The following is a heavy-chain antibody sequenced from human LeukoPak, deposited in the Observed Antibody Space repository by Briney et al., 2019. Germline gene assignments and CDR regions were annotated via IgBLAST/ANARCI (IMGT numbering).Heavy chain of an antibody. D-gene: IGHD5-18*01. CDR2: ISWNSGSI. Sequence: GGSLRLSCAASGFTFDDYAMHWVRQAPGRGLEWVSGISWNSGSIGYADSVKGRFTISRDNAKNSLYLQMNSLRAEDTALYYCAKDLRHAAMAPFDYWGQGTLVTVSS. V-gene: IGHV3-9*01. J-gene: IGHJ4*02. CDR3: AKDLRHAAMAPFDY. CDR1: GFTFDDYA.